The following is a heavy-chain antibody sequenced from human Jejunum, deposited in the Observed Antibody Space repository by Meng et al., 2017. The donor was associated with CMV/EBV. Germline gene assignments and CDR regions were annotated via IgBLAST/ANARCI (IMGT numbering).Heavy chain of an antibody. D-gene: IGHD2-8*01. CDR3: AKEGVGGHFDY. V-gene: IGHV3-30*02. J-gene: IGHJ4*02. CDR1: GFTLSSYG. Sequence: GGSLRLSCAASGFTLSSYGIPWVRQAPGKGLEWVTYADSVKGRFTISRDISKNTLFLQMNSLRAEDTAVYYCAKEGVGGHFDYWGQGTLVTVSS.